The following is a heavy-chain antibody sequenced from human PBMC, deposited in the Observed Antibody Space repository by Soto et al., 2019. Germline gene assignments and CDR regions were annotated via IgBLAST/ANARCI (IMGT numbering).Heavy chain of an antibody. D-gene: IGHD4-17*01. CDR2: IYPRDSDT. Sequence: GESLKISCKGSGYNFNIYWIGWVRQMPGKGLEWMGVIYPRDSDTRYSPSFQGQVTISADRSINTAYLQWSSLTASDTAVYYCARQDGDGLYYFDYWGQGTLVTVSS. CDR3: ARQDGDGLYYFDY. J-gene: IGHJ4*02. CDR1: GYNFNIYW. V-gene: IGHV5-51*01.